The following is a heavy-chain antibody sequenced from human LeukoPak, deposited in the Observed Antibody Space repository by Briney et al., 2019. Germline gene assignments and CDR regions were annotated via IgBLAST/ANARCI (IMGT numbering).Heavy chain of an antibody. J-gene: IGHJ4*02. D-gene: IGHD6-19*01. V-gene: IGHV3-21*01. CDR2: ISSSSSYI. CDR1: GFTFSSYE. CDR3: ARGGAVAVAGTIDY. Sequence: GGSLRLSCAASGFTFSSYEMNWVRQAPGKGLEWVSSISSSSSYIYYADSVKGRFTISRDNAKNSLYLQMNSLRAEDTAVYYCARGGAVAVAGTIDYWGQGTLVTVSS.